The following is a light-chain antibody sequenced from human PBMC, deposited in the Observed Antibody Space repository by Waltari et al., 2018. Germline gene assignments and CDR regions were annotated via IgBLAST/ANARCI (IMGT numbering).Light chain of an antibody. J-gene: IGKJ3*01. CDR3: QQLNSYLGFT. CDR2: AAS. Sequence: DIQLTQFPSFLSASVGDRVTITCRASQGISSYLAWYQQKPGKAPKLLIYAASTLQSGVPSRFSGSGSGTEFTLTISSLQPEGFATYYCQQLNSYLGFTFGPGTKVDIK. V-gene: IGKV1-9*01. CDR1: QGISSY.